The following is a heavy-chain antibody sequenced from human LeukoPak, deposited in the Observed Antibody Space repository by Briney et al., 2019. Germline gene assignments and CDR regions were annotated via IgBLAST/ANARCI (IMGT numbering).Heavy chain of an antibody. D-gene: IGHD6-19*01. CDR2: IYYSGST. V-gene: IGHV4-39*01. CDR3: ARSQNLDIAVAAYMDV. Sequence: SETLSLTCTVSGGSISSSSYYWGWIRQPPGKGLEWIGSIYYSGSTYYNPSLKSRVTISVDTSKNQFSLKLSSVTAADTAVYYCARSQNLDIAVAAYMDVWGKGTTVTVSS. J-gene: IGHJ6*03. CDR1: GGSISSSSYY.